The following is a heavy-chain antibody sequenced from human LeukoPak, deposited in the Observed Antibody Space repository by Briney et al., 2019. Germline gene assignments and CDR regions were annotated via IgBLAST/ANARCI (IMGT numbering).Heavy chain of an antibody. D-gene: IGHD2-2*01. Sequence: ASVKVSCKASGYTFTSYYMQWVRQAPGQGLEWMGWINPNSGGTNYAQKFQGRVTMTRDTSISTAYMELSRLRSDDTAVYYCARDGRYCSSTSCYVSYYYYGMDVWGQGTTVTVSS. CDR1: GYTFTSYY. V-gene: IGHV1-2*02. J-gene: IGHJ6*02. CDR3: ARDGRYCSSTSCYVSYYYYGMDV. CDR2: INPNSGGT.